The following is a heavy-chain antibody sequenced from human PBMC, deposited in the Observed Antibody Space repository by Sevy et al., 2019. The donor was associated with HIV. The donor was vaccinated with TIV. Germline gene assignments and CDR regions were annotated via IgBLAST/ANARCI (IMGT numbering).Heavy chain of an antibody. CDR3: ARAYDSSGDLDY. J-gene: IGHJ4*02. Sequence: GGSLRLSCAASGFTFTNYPMHWVRQAPGKGLEWVAVISYDGNNKYYADSVKGRFTISRDNSKNTLYLQMNSLRTEDTAVYYCARAYDSSGDLDYWGQGTLVTVSS. V-gene: IGHV3-30-3*01. CDR1: GFTFTNYP. D-gene: IGHD3-22*01. CDR2: ISYDGNNK.